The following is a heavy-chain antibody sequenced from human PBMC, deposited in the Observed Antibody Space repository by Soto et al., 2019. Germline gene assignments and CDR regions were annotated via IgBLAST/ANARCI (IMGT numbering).Heavy chain of an antibody. CDR1: GGSISSGGYS. CDR2: IYHCGST. CDR3: AAGGGLPRYY. D-gene: IGHD5-12*01. Sequence: QLQLQESGSGLVKPSQTLSLTCAVSGGSISSGGYSWSWIRQPPGKGLEWIGYIYHCGSTYYNPSLKSRVTTAVDRSKNQFSRKLSSVPAADTAVYYCAAGGGLPRYYWGQGTLVTVSS. J-gene: IGHJ4*02. V-gene: IGHV4-30-2*01.